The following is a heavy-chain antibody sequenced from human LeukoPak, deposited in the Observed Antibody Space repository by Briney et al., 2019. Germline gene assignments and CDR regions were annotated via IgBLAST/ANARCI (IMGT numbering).Heavy chain of an antibody. D-gene: IGHD3-10*01. CDR1: GGSISSGDYY. CDR3: ARGGLWFGELLYLSEAPYFDY. CDR2: IYYSGST. V-gene: IGHV4-30-4*01. J-gene: IGHJ4*02. Sequence: SQTLSLTCTVSGGSISSGDYYWSWIRQPPGKGLEWIGYIYYSGSTYYNPSLKSRVTISVDTPKNQFSLKLSSVTAADTAVYYCARGGLWFGELLYLSEAPYFDYWGQGTLVTVSS.